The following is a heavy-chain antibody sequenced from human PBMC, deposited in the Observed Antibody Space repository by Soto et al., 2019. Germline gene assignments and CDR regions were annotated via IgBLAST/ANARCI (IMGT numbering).Heavy chain of an antibody. Sequence: PSETLSLTCAVYGGSFSGYYWSWIRQPPGKGLEWIGEINHSGSTNYNPSLKSRVTISVDTSKNQFSLKLSSVTAADTAVYYCARGLVIDWLSNDAFDIWGRGTMVTVSS. V-gene: IGHV4-34*01. CDR2: INHSGST. J-gene: IGHJ3*02. D-gene: IGHD3-9*01. CDR3: ARGLVIDWLSNDAFDI. CDR1: GGSFSGYY.